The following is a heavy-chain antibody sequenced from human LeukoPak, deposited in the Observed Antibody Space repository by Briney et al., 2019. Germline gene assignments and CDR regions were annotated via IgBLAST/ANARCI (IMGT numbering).Heavy chain of an antibody. J-gene: IGHJ4*02. Sequence: GGSLRLSCAASGFPFSSYAMSWVRQAPGKGLEWVSAISGSGGSTYYADSVKGRFTISRDNSKNTLYLQMNSLRAEDTAVYYCAKSGGIEIYYFDYWGQGTLVTVSS. CDR1: GFPFSSYA. V-gene: IGHV3-23*01. CDR2: ISGSGGST. D-gene: IGHD1-26*01. CDR3: AKSGGIEIYYFDY.